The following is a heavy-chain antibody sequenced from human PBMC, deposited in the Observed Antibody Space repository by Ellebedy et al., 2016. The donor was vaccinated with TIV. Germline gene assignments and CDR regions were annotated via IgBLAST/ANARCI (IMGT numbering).Heavy chain of an antibody. CDR2: INPNSGGT. CDR3: ARDNTWLVGPPSSYCGGDCYSGIGGMDV. D-gene: IGHD2-21*02. J-gene: IGHJ6*02. Sequence: ASVKVSCKASGYTFTGYYMHWVRQAPGQGLEWMGWINPNSGGTNYAQKFQDWVTMTRDTSISTAYMELSRLRSDDTAVYYCARDNTWLVGPPSSYCGGDCYSGIGGMDVWGQGTTVTVSS. V-gene: IGHV1-2*04. CDR1: GYTFTGYY.